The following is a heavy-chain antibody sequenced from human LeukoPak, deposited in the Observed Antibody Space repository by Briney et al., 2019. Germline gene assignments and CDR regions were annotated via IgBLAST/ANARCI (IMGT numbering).Heavy chain of an antibody. CDR2: ISAYNGNT. V-gene: IGHV1-18*01. CDR1: GYTFTSYG. J-gene: IGHJ3*02. CDR3: ARVRMSGGSSDDAFDI. D-gene: IGHD1-26*01. Sequence: ASVKVSCKASGYTFTSYGISWVRRAPGQGLEWMGWISAYNGNTNYAQKLQGRVTMTTDTSTSTAYMELRSLRSDDTAVYYCARVRMSGGSSDDAFDIWGQGTMVTVSS.